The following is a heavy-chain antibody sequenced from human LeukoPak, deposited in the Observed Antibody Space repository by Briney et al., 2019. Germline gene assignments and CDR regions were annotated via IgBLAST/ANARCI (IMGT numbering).Heavy chain of an antibody. CDR1: GFTFSSYA. CDR3: ARDEAVAAAGTFDY. CDR2: IWYDGSNK. Sequence: GRSLRLSCAASGFTFSSYAMSWVRQAPGKGLEWVAVIWYDGSNKYYADSVKGRFTISRDNSKNTLYLQMNSLRAEDTAVYYCARDEAVAAAGTFDYWGQGTLVTVSS. D-gene: IGHD6-13*01. J-gene: IGHJ4*02. V-gene: IGHV3-33*08.